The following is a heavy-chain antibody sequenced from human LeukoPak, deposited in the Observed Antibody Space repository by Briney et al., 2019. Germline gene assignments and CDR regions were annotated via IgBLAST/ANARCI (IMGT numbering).Heavy chain of an antibody. Sequence: PGGSLRLSCAASGFPFSGNAMSWVRQAPGRGLEWASGVGGDEKAHYADFVRGRFTISRDNSKKTVYLQMNSLIVEDTAVYYCAKDLSWWVTADYWGQGVLVTVSS. CDR3: AKDLSWWVTADY. CDR1: GFPFSGNA. CDR2: VGGDEKA. J-gene: IGHJ4*02. D-gene: IGHD2-21*02. V-gene: IGHV3-23*01.